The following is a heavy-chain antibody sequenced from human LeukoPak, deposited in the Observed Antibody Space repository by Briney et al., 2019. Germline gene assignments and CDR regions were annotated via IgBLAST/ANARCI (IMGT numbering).Heavy chain of an antibody. CDR1: GASISSSDYY. CDR3: DGDSSGYYGDAFDI. V-gene: IGHV4-39*07. J-gene: IGHJ3*02. Sequence: PSETLSLTCTISGASISSSDYYWGWIRQPPGKGLEWIGSIYYTGVTYYNPSLKSRVTISLDTPKNQFSLKLSSVTAADTAVYYCDGDSSGYYGDAFDIWGQGTMVTVSS. D-gene: IGHD3-22*01. CDR2: IYYTGVT.